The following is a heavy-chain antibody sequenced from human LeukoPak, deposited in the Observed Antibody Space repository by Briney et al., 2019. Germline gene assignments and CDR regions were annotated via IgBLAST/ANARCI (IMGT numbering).Heavy chain of an antibody. Sequence: PSETLSLTCAVYGGSFSGYYWSWIRQPPGKGLEWIGYIYYSGSTNYNPSLKSRVTISVDTSKNQFSLKLSSVTAADTAVYYCTRPDDYGDYWGQGTLVTVSS. CDR3: TRPDDYGDY. D-gene: IGHD1-14*01. CDR1: GGSFSGYY. V-gene: IGHV4-59*01. J-gene: IGHJ4*02. CDR2: IYYSGST.